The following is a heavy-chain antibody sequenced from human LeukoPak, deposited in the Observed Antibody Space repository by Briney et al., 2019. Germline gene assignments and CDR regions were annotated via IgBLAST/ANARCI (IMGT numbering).Heavy chain of an antibody. J-gene: IGHJ4*02. CDR1: GFTFSSYA. CDR3: AKDRYDSSGMGYFDY. Sequence: GGSLRLSCAASGFTFSSYAISWVRQAPGKGLEWVSAVSGSGGKTYYADSVKGRFTISRDNSKNTLYLQMNSLRAEDTAVYYCAKDRYDSSGMGYFDYWGQGTLVTVSS. D-gene: IGHD3-22*01. CDR2: VSGSGGKT. V-gene: IGHV3-23*01.